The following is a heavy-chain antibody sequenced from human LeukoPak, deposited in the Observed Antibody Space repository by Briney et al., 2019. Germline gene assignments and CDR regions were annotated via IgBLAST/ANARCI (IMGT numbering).Heavy chain of an antibody. V-gene: IGHV3-7*01. J-gene: IGHJ4*02. CDR3: ARDEEDENLIAVAGTSRINDY. Sequence: GGSLRLSCAASGFTFSSYWMSWVRQAPGKGLEWVANIKQDGSEKYYVDSVKGRFTISRDNAKNSLYLQMNSLRAEDTAVYYCARDEEDENLIAVAGTSRINDYWGQGTLVTVSS. D-gene: IGHD6-19*01. CDR1: GFTFSSYW. CDR2: IKQDGSEK.